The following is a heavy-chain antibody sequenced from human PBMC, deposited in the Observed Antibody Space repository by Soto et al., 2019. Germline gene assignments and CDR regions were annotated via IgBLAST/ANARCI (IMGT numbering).Heavy chain of an antibody. J-gene: IGHJ4*02. V-gene: IGHV1-69*06. Sequence: QVQLVQSGAEVKKPGSSVKVSCEASGGTFSGHAISWVRQAPGQGPEWMGGLIPLFGTTQHAQNFPDRFTITADKSTSTAYMELTRLRFDDTAIYYCARGPNWGYRFDSWGQGTLVTVSS. CDR1: GGTFSGHA. CDR2: LIPLFGTT. D-gene: IGHD7-27*01. CDR3: ARGPNWGYRFDS.